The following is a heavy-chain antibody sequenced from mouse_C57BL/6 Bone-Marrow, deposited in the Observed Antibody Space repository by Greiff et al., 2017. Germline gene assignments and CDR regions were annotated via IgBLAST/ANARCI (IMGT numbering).Heavy chain of an antibody. D-gene: IGHD3-2*02. Sequence: EVKLLESGGGLVQPGGSLSLSCAASGFTFTDYYMSWVSQPPGKALEWLGFIRNKANGYTTEYSASVKGRFTISRDNSQSILYRQMNALRADDSATYYCATAQRFAYWGQGTLVTVSA. V-gene: IGHV7-3*01. CDR1: GFTFTDYY. CDR3: ATAQRFAY. CDR2: IRNKANGYTT. J-gene: IGHJ3*01.